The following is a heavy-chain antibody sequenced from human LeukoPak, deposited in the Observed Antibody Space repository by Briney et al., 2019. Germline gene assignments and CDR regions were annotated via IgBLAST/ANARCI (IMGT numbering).Heavy chain of an antibody. CDR1: GGSISSYY. V-gene: IGHV4-59*08. CDR2: IYYSGTT. CDR3: ARRGIAAAGYDY. D-gene: IGHD6-13*01. Sequence: SETLSLTCTVSGGSISSYYWSWIRQPPGKGLEWIGYIYYSGTTNYNPSLKSRVTILVDTSKNLFSLNLSSVTAADTAVYYCARRGIAAAGYDYWGQGTLVTVSS. J-gene: IGHJ4*02.